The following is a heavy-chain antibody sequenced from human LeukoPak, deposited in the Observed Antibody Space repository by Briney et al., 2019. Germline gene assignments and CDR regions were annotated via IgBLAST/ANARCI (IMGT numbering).Heavy chain of an antibody. V-gene: IGHV3-53*01. J-gene: IGHJ3*02. CDR2: IYSGGST. Sequence: GGSLRLSCAASGFTVSSNYMSWVRQAPGKGLEWVSVIYSGGSTYYADSVKGRFTTSRDNSKNTLYLQMNSLRAEDTAVYYCAKGESIAIDAFDIWGQGTMVTVSS. CDR3: AKGESIAIDAFDI. CDR1: GFTVSSNY. D-gene: IGHD6-6*01.